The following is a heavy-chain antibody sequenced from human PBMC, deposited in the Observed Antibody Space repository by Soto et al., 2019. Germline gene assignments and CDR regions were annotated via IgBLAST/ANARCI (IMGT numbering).Heavy chain of an antibody. CDR3: ARSSGVPTPDFDY. D-gene: IGHD3-10*01. CDR2: MSHDGINR. J-gene: IGHJ4*02. Sequence: VAVMSHDGINRYYADAVKGRFTISRDNSKNTVYLEVNSPRAEDTAVYFCARSSGVPTPDFDYWGQGTLVTVSS. V-gene: IGHV3-30-3*01.